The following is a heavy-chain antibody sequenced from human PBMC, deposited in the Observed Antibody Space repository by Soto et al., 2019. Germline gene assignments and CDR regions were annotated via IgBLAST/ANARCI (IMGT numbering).Heavy chain of an antibody. CDR2: IIPIFDTA. CDR1: GGTFSSYA. V-gene: IGHV1-69*13. D-gene: IGHD2-2*01. CDR3: ARHDCISSSCYYYYYYGMDV. J-gene: IGHJ6*02. Sequence: ASVKVSCKASGGTFSSYAISWVRQAPGQGLEWMGGIIPIFDTANYAQKFQGRVKITADESTSTAYMELSSLRSEDTAFFYCARHDCISSSCYYYYYYGMDVWGQGTTVTVSS.